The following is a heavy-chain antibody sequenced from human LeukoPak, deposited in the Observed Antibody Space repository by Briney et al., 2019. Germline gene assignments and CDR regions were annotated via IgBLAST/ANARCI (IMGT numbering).Heavy chain of an antibody. CDR1: GFTFSSRDW. V-gene: IGHV3-7*03. CDR2: IKQDGSEK. J-gene: IGHJ6*03. Sequence: PGGSLRLSCVASGFTFSSRDWMTWVRQAPGKGLEWVANIKQDGSEKNYVDSVKGRFTISRDNSKNTLYLQMNSLRAEDTAVYYCAKSYYGSRLSYNYYMDVWGKGTTVTVSS. CDR3: AKSYYGSRLSYNYYMDV. D-gene: IGHD3-10*01.